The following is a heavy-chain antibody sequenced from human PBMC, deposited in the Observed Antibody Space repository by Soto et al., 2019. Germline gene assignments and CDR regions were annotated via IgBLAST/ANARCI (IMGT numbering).Heavy chain of an antibody. V-gene: IGHV3-73*01. Sequence: GGSLRLSCADSGFTCGCSAMHWVRQASGKGLEWVGHIRSKTNSYATAYAESVKGRFTISRDDSMNTAYLQMNSLKTEDTAVYFCTRQTDAVQWLVVPTDYNFDYWGQGTLVTVSS. CDR1: GFTCGCSA. CDR3: TRQTDAVQWLVVPTDYNFDY. D-gene: IGHD6-19*01. J-gene: IGHJ4*02. CDR2: IRSKTNSYAT.